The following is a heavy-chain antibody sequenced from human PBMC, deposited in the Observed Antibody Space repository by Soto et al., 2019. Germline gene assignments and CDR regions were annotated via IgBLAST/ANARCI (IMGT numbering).Heavy chain of an antibody. CDR1: GGSISSGGYY. CDR3: ARAAGYSSGLYYYAMDV. CDR2: IYYSGST. J-gene: IGHJ6*02. Sequence: PSETLSLTCTVSGGSISSGGYYWSWIRQHPGKGLEWIGYIYYSGSTYYNPSLKSRVTISVDTSKNQFSLKLSSVTAADTAVYYCARAAGYSSGLYYYAMDVWGQGTTVTVSS. D-gene: IGHD5-18*01. V-gene: IGHV4-31*03.